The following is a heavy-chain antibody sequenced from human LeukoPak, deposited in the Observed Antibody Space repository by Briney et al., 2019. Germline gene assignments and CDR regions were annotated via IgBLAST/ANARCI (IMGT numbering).Heavy chain of an antibody. Sequence: SETLSLTCTVSGGSISSSTYYWGWIRQPPGKGLEWIGSIYYSGTTYYMSSLKSRVNISADTSKSQFSLKLSSVTAADTAVYYCARHAYSFGQRTDHWGQGTLVTVSS. CDR1: GGSISSSTYY. CDR3: ARHAYSFGQRTDH. CDR2: IYYSGTT. D-gene: IGHD5-18*01. V-gene: IGHV4-39*01. J-gene: IGHJ5*02.